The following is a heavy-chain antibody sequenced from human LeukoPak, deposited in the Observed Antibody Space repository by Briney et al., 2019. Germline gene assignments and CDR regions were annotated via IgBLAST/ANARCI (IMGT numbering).Heavy chain of an antibody. CDR3: ARDYGSGSLYYYYYMDV. CDR1: GYTFTSYD. J-gene: IGHJ6*03. Sequence: ASVKVSCKASGYTFTSYDINWVRQATGQGLEWMGWMNPNSGNTGYAQKFQGRVTITRNTSISTAYMELSSLRSEDTAVYYCARDYGSGSLYYYYYMDVWGKGTTVTVSS. CDR2: MNPNSGNT. D-gene: IGHD3-10*01. V-gene: IGHV1-8*03.